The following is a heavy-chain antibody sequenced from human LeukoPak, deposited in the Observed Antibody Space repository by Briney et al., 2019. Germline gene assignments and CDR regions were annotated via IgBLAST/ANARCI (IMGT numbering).Heavy chain of an antibody. D-gene: IGHD6-6*01. J-gene: IGHJ4*02. CDR2: ISGSGGST. Sequence: GSLRLSCAASGFTFSSYAMSWVRQAPGKGLEWVSAISGSGGSTYYADSVKGRFTISRDNTTNTRYLQMSSLRAEDTAVYYCAKDRGIAARPTTFDYWGQGTLVTVSS. V-gene: IGHV3-23*01. CDR3: AKDRGIAARPTTFDY. CDR1: GFTFSSYA.